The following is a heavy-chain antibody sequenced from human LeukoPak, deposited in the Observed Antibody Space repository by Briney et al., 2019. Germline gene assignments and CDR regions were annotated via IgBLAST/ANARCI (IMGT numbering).Heavy chain of an antibody. J-gene: IGHJ5*02. CDR3: ARGRLSTGTMFDP. CDR1: GYTFTGYG. Sequence: GASVKVSCKASGYTFTGYGISWLRQAPGQGLEWMGWISAYNGNTNYAQKLQGRVTMTTDTSTSTAYMDLRSLRSDDTAVYYCARGRLSTGTMFDPWGQGTLVTVSS. CDR2: ISAYNGNT. V-gene: IGHV1-18*01. D-gene: IGHD1-7*01.